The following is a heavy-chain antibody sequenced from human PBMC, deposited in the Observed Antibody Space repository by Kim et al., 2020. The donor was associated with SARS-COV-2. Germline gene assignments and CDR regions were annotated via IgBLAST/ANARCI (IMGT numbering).Heavy chain of an antibody. D-gene: IGHD2-2*01. V-gene: IGHV3-7*01. Sequence: GGSLRLSCAASGFTFSSYWMSWVRQAPGKGLEWVANIKQDGSEKYYVDSVKGRFTISRDNAKNSLYLQMNSLRAEDTAVYYCARAAYRGSTSCCNYWGQGTLVTVSS. CDR2: IKQDGSEK. CDR3: ARAAYRGSTSCCNY. J-gene: IGHJ4*02. CDR1: GFTFSSYW.